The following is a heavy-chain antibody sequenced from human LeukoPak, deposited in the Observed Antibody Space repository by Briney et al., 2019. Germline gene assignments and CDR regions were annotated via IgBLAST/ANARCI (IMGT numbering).Heavy chain of an antibody. V-gene: IGHV3-30*04. D-gene: IGHD1-26*01. CDR1: GFTFSSYA. J-gene: IGHJ4*02. CDR2: ISYDGSNK. CDR3: AILQWVDY. Sequence: PGRSLRLSCAASGFTFSSYAMHWVRQAPGKGLEWVAVISYDGSNKYYADSVKGRFTISRDNSKNTLYLQMNSLRAEDTAVYYCAILQWVDYWGQGTLVTVSS.